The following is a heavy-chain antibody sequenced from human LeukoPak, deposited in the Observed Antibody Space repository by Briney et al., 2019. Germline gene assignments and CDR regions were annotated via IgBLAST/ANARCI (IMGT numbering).Heavy chain of an antibody. CDR1: GGTFSSYA. J-gene: IGHJ4*02. CDR2: IIPILGIA. Sequence: ASVKVSCKASGGTFSSYAISWVRQAPGQGLEWMGRIIPILGIANYAQKFQGRVTITADKSTSTAYMELSSLRPEDTAVYYCARERQNKDFWSGGDYWGQGTLVTVSS. CDR3: ARERQNKDFWSGGDY. V-gene: IGHV1-69*04. D-gene: IGHD3-3*01.